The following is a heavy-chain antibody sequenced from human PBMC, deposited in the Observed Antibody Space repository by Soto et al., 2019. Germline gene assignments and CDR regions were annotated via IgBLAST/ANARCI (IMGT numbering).Heavy chain of an antibody. CDR1: GFTFSSYA. V-gene: IGHV3-23*01. J-gene: IGHJ6*02. Sequence: GGSLRLSCAASGFTFSSYAMSWVRQAPGKGLEWVSAISWSGGSTYYADSVKGRFTISRDNSKNTLYLQMNSLRAEDTAVYYCAKLTKYDFWSPYPPMDVWGQGTPVTVSS. D-gene: IGHD3-3*01. CDR3: AKLTKYDFWSPYPPMDV. CDR2: ISWSGGST.